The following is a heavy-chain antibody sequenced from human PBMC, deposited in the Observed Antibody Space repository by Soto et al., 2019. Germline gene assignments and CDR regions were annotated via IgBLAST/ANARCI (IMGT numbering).Heavy chain of an antibody. D-gene: IGHD6-6*01. CDR2: IKQDGSEK. J-gene: IGHJ5*02. Sequence: SGGSLRLSCAASGFTFSSYWMSWVRQAPGKGLEWVANIKQDGSEKYYVDSVKGRFTISRDNAKNSLYLQMNSLRAEDTAVYYCARMGTGSSDRYNWFDPWGQGTLVTVSS. V-gene: IGHV3-7*01. CDR1: GFTFSSYW. CDR3: ARMGTGSSDRYNWFDP.